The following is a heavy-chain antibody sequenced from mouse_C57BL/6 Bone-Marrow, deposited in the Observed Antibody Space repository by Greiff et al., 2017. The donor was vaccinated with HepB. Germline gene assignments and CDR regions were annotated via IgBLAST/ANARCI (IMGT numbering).Heavy chain of an antibody. J-gene: IGHJ1*03. CDR3: ARQGWLPHWYFDV. CDR2: ISNLAYSI. D-gene: IGHD2-3*01. CDR1: GFTFSDYG. V-gene: IGHV5-15*01. Sequence: EVMLVDSGGGLVQPGGSLKLSCAASGFTFSDYGMAWVRQAPRKGPEWVAFISNLAYSIYYADTVTGRFTISREKAKNTLYLEMSSLRSEDTAMYYCARQGWLPHWYFDVWGTGTTVTVSS.